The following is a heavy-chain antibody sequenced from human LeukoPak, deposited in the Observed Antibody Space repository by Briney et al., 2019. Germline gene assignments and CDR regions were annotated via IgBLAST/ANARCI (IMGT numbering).Heavy chain of an antibody. J-gene: IGHJ3*02. V-gene: IGHV1-69*13. Sequence: GASVKVSCKASGGTFSSYAIGWVRQAPGQGLEWMGGIIPIFGTANYAQKFQGRVTITADESTSTAYMELSSLRSEDTAVYYCARVPTPRGPAFDIWGQGTMVTVSS. CDR3: ARVPTPRGPAFDI. CDR2: IIPIFGTA. CDR1: GGTFSSYA.